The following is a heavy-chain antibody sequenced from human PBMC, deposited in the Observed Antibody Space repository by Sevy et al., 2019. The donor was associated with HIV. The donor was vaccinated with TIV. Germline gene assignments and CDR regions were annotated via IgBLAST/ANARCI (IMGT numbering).Heavy chain of an antibody. D-gene: IGHD2-8*01. J-gene: IGHJ4*02. CDR3: ARDPRMYGDYLLAYFDY. Sequence: GGSLRLSCAASGFTPTTYGMHWVRQAPGKGLEWVAVIGYDGSNKYYADSVKGRFTISRDNSKNTLFLQIESLRSEDTAVYYCARDPRMYGDYLLAYFDYWGQGTLVTVSS. CDR2: IGYDGSNK. V-gene: IGHV3-33*01. CDR1: GFTPTTYG.